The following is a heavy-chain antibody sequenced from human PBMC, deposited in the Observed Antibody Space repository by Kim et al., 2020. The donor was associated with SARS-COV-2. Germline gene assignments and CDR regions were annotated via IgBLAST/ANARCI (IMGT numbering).Heavy chain of an antibody. CDR3: AGRGDQRYGGGS. J-gene: IGHJ4*02. V-gene: IGHV1-69*13. CDR2: IIRISGTA. CDR1: GDTFIGYA. D-gene: IGHD6-25*01. Sequence: SVKVSCKASGDTFIGYAMSWVRQAPGQGLEWMGGIIRISGTANYAQKFQGRVTITADASMSTAYMELSRLRSDDTAVYYCAGRGDQRYGGGSGGQG.